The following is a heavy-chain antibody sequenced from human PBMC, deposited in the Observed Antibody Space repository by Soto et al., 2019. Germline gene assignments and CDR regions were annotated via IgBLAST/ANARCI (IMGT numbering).Heavy chain of an antibody. Sequence: SETLSLTCTVSGGSISSYYWSWIRQPPGKGLEWIGYIYYSGSTNYNPSLKSRVTISVDTSKNQFSLKLSSVTAADTAVYYCARVLTGTYYFDYWGQGTLVTVSS. CDR3: ARVLTGTYYFDY. D-gene: IGHD1-7*01. CDR1: GGSISSYY. J-gene: IGHJ4*02. CDR2: IYYSGST. V-gene: IGHV4-59*01.